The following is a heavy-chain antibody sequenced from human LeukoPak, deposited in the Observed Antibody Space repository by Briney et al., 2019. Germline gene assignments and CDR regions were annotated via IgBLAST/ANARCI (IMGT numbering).Heavy chain of an antibody. J-gene: IGHJ4*02. CDR1: GGSISSSSYY. V-gene: IGHV4-39*07. CDR3: ARDRGYSYGFFRDY. D-gene: IGHD5-18*01. CDR2: ISYSGST. Sequence: PSETLSLTCTVSGGSISSSSYYWGWIRQPPGKGLEWIGSISYSGSTYYNPSLKSRVTISVDTSKNQFSLKLSSVTAADTAVYYCARDRGYSYGFFRDYWGQGTLVTVSS.